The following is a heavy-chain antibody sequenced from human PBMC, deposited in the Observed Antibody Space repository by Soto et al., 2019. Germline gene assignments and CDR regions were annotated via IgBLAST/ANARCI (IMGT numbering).Heavy chain of an antibody. J-gene: IGHJ3*02. V-gene: IGHV4-59*02. Sequence: ASETLSLTCNVSGGSVRGYYWSWVRQPPGRRLEWIGYIDYSGSTDYNPSLKSRVTISTDTSKIQFSLKLTSVTAADTAVYYCGRGSFGPYVFDIWGQGTMVTVSS. D-gene: IGHD3-16*01. CDR1: GGSVRGYY. CDR2: IDYSGST. CDR3: GRGSFGPYVFDI.